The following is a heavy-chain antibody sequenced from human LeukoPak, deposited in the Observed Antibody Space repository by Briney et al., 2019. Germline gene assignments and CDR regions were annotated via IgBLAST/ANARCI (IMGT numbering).Heavy chain of an antibody. CDR2: IYYSGST. CDR3: ASSGGYSYGAYYYYYGMDV. CDR1: GGSISSSSYY. D-gene: IGHD5-18*01. J-gene: IGHJ6*02. Sequence: PSETLSLTCTVSGGSISSSSYYWGWIRQHPGKGLEWIGYIYYSGSTYYNPSLKSRVTISVDTSKNQFSLKLSSVTAADTAVYYCASSGGYSYGAYYYYYGMDVWGQGTTVTVSS. V-gene: IGHV4-31*03.